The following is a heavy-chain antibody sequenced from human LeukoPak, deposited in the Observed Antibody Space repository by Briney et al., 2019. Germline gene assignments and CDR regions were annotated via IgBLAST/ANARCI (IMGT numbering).Heavy chain of an antibody. CDR1: GGSISSSSYS. CDR3: ARSMVVFPPWFDT. CDR2: IYYSGST. Sequence: TSSETLSLTCTVSGGSISSSSYSWGWIRQPPGKGLEWIGSIYYSGSTYYNPSLKSRVTISVDTSKNQFSLKLSSVTAADTAVYYCARSMVVFPPWFDTWGQGTLVTASS. J-gene: IGHJ5*02. D-gene: IGHD2-15*01. V-gene: IGHV4-39*01.